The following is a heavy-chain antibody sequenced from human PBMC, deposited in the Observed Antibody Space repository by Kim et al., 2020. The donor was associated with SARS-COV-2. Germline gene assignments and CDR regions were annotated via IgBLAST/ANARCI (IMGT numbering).Heavy chain of an antibody. V-gene: IGHV1-69*01. J-gene: IGHJ5*02. Sequence: YAQKFQGRVTITADESTSTAYMELSSLRSEDTAVYYCASQEKTSYNWFDPWGQGTLVTVSS. CDR3: ASQEKTSYNWFDP. D-gene: IGHD6-6*01.